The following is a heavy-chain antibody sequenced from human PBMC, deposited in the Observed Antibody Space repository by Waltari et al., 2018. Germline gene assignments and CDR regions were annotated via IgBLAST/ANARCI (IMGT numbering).Heavy chain of an antibody. CDR2: IRPLFGSA. CDR3: GRDETAVVYYFGTDV. J-gene: IGHJ6*02. D-gene: IGHD2-8*01. V-gene: IGHV1-69*12. Sequence: QVQLVQSGTEVKKPGSSVKVSCKVSGGTTFKNYAISWVRLAPGNRLEWMGGIRPLFGSADYAPKFQGRLKITADESTTTAYMELSSLTSEDTAIYYCGRDETAVVYYFGTDVWGQGTTV. CDR1: GGTTFKNYA.